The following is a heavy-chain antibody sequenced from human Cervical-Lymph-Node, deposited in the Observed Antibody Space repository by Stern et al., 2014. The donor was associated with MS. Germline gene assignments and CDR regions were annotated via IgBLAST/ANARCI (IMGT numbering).Heavy chain of an antibody. J-gene: IGHJ5*02. CDR3: VSEEGSSSSLWFDP. Sequence: VQLVESGAAVKKPGCSVEVSCKASGGTFSNSAIRWVRQAPGQGLEGIGEIIPKCGPAKYAQKFQGRVTITADDSTSTVYMQLSSLRSEDTAVFYCVSEEGSSSSLWFDPWGQGTLVTVSS. CDR2: IIPKCGPA. CDR1: GGTFSNSA. D-gene: IGHD6-6*01. V-gene: IGHV1-69*01.